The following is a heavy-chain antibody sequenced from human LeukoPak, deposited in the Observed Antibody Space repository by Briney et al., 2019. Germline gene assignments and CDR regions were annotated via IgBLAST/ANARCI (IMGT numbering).Heavy chain of an antibody. CDR2: ISYDGSNK. Sequence: GGSLRLSCAASGFTFSSYGMHWVRQAPGKGLEWVAVISYDGSNKYYADSVKGRFTISRDNPKNTLYLQMNSLRAEDTAVYYCAKDLVVTAIDYYYGMDVWGQGTTVTVSS. CDR3: AKDLVVTAIDYYYGMDV. J-gene: IGHJ6*02. V-gene: IGHV3-30*18. CDR1: GFTFSSYG. D-gene: IGHD2-21*02.